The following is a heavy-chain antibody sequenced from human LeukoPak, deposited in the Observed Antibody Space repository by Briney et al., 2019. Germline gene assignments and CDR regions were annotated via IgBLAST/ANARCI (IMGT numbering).Heavy chain of an antibody. Sequence: SETLSLTCTVSSYSISSGYYWGWIRQTPGKGLEWVGSIYHSGITSYNPSLKSRVTISVDTSKNQFSLNLSSVTAADTAVYYCARGVFSDYWGQGTLVTVSS. CDR3: ARGVFSDY. V-gene: IGHV4-38-2*02. CDR1: SYSISSGYY. CDR2: IYHSGIT. J-gene: IGHJ4*02. D-gene: IGHD6-13*01.